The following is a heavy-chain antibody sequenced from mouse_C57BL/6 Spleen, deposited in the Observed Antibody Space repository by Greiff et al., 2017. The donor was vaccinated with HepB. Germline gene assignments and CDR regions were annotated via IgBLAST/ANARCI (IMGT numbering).Heavy chain of an antibody. Sequence: EVKLMESEGGLVQPGSSMKLSCTASGFTFSDYYMAWVRQVPEKGLEWVANINYDGSSTYYLDSLKSRFIISRDNAKNILYLQMSSLKSEDTATYYCARYYKWYFDVWGTGTTVTVSS. D-gene: IGHD2-12*01. J-gene: IGHJ1*03. CDR2: INYDGSST. CDR3: ARYYKWYFDV. CDR1: GFTFSDYY. V-gene: IGHV5-16*01.